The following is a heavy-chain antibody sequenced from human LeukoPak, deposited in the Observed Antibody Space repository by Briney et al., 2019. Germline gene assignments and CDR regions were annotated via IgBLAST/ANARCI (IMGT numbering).Heavy chain of an antibody. CDR3: AKGGGYPYYFDY. D-gene: IGHD3-22*01. CDR2: IRYDGSNK. J-gene: IGHJ4*02. V-gene: IGHV3-30*02. Sequence: GGSLRLSCAASGFTFSSYGMHWVRQAPGKGLEWVAFIRYDGSNKYYADSVKGRFTISRDNSKNTLYLQMNSLRAEDTAVYYCAKGGGYPYYFDYWGQGTLVTVSS. CDR1: GFTFSSYG.